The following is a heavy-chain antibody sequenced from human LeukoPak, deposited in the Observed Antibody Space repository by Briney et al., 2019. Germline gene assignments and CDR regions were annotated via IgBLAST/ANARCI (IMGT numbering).Heavy chain of an antibody. CDR1: GFTFDDYA. CDR2: ITWNSDNI. J-gene: IGHJ5*02. CDR3: ARDLGQYYDTSDNWFDP. V-gene: IGHV3-9*01. Sequence: PGRSLRLSCAASGFTFDDYAMHWVRQAPGKGLEWVSGITWNSDNIEYADSVKGRFTISRDNAKNTLNLQMNSLRAEDTAVYYCARDLGQYYDTSDNWFDPWGQGTLVTVSS. D-gene: IGHD3-22*01.